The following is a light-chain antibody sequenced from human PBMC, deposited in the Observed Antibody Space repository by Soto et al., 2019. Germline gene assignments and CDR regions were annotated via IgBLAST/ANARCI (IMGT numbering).Light chain of an antibody. J-gene: IGLJ1*01. V-gene: IGLV2-14*01. Sequence: QSALTQPASVSGSPGQSITISCTGTSSDVGGYNYVSWYQQHPGKAPKLMIYDVSNRPSGVSNRFSGSKSGNTASLTISGLHAEDDADYYCCSYTSSTTVFGTGTKLTVL. CDR2: DVS. CDR3: CSYTSSTTV. CDR1: SSDVGGYNY.